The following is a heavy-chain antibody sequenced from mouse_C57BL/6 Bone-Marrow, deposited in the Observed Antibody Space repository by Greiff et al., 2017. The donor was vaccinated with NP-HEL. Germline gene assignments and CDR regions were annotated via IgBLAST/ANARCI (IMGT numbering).Heavy chain of an antibody. D-gene: IGHD1-1*01. J-gene: IGHJ1*03. CDR3: ARRSYYGSSYWYFEV. CDR1: GFTFSDYY. Sequence: EVMLVESGGGLVQPGGSLKLSCAASGFTFSDYYMYWVRQTPEKRLEWVAYISNGGGSTYYPDTVKGRFTISRDNAKNTLYLQMSRLKSEDTAMYYCARRSYYGSSYWYFEVWGTGTTVTVSS. V-gene: IGHV5-12*01. CDR2: ISNGGGST.